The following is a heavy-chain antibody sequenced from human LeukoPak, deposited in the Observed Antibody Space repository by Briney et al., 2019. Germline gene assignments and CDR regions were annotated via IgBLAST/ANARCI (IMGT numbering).Heavy chain of an antibody. CDR2: ISSSSSYI. Sequence: GGSLRLSCAASGFTFSSYSMNWVRQAPGKGLEWVSSISSSSSYIYYADSVKGRFTISRDNAKNSLYLQMNTLRTEDKALYYCAKGTGTYQGPFDSWGQGTLVTVSS. CDR1: GFTFSSYS. J-gene: IGHJ4*02. CDR3: AKGTGTYQGPFDS. D-gene: IGHD7-27*01. V-gene: IGHV3-21*04.